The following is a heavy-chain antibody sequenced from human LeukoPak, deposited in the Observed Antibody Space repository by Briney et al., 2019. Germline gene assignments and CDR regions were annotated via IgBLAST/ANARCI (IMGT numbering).Heavy chain of an antibody. J-gene: IGHJ5*01. CDR2: VNPNSGDT. D-gene: IGHD1-26*01. Sequence: GASVKVSCKASGYTFTGYYLHWVRQAPGHGLEWMGGVNPNSGDTNYAQKFQGSVTMTRDTSISTVYMELSRLRSDDTAVYYCARASGSYWWFDSWGQGSLVTVSS. CDR1: GYTFTGYY. CDR3: ARASGSYWWFDS. V-gene: IGHV1-2*02.